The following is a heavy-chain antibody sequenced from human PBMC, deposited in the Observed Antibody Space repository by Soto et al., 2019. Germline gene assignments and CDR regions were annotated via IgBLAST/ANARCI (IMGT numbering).Heavy chain of an antibody. Sequence: SETLSLTCTVSGGSISSYYWSWIRQPPGKGLEWIGYIYYSGSTNYNPSLKSRVTISVDTSKNQFSLKLSSVTAADTVVYDCARGEGYSRWYLYWFDPWGQGTLVTVAS. CDR1: GGSISSYY. J-gene: IGHJ5*02. V-gene: IGHV4-59*01. CDR2: IYYSGST. D-gene: IGHD6-13*01. CDR3: ARGEGYSRWYLYWFDP.